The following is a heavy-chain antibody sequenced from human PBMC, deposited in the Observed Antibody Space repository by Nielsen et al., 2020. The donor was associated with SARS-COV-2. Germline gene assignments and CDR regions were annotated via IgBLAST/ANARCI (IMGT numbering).Heavy chain of an antibody. J-gene: IGHJ3*01. CDR3: ARDWSRAFDV. Sequence: GGSETSCAASGFSFSSHWMSWVRPVPGKGLEWVADIDPDGSDKVYVDSVKGRFTISRDNAKKSMSLQMNNLRVEDTAVYYCARDWSRAFDVWGQGTMVTVSS. V-gene: IGHV3-7*01. CDR1: GFSFSSHW. D-gene: IGHD2-8*02. CDR2: IDPDGSDK.